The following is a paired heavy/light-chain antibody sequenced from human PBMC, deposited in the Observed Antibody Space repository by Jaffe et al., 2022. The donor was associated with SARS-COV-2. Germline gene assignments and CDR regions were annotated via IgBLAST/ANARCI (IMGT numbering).Heavy chain of an antibody. CDR1: GFTFNSYV. D-gene: IGHD6-19*01. V-gene: IGHV3-30*04. CDR3: ARASGISGWDPFDC. CDR2: ISYDGSNK. J-gene: IGHJ4*02. Sequence: QVQLVESGGGVVQPGRSLRLSCAASGFTFNSYVMHWVRQAPGKGLEWVTLISYDGSNKFYADSVKGRFTISRDNSENTLSLQMNSLGPEDTAVYYCARASGISGWDPFDCWGQGTLVTVSS.
Light chain of an antibody. J-gene: IGKJ2*01. V-gene: IGKV3-15*01. CDR1: QSVSTN. CDR2: GAS. Sequence: EIVMTQSPATLSVSPGERATLSCRASQSVSTNLAWYQQKPGQAPRLLIYGASTRATGIPARFTGSGSGTEFTLTISSLQSEDFAIYYCQQYNNWPPYTFGQGTKLEIK. CDR3: QQYNNWPPYT.